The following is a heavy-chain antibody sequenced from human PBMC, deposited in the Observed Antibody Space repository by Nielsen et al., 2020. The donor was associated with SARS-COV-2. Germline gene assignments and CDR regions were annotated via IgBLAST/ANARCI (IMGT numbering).Heavy chain of an antibody. Sequence: GESLKISCAASGFTFNSYVMTWVRQAPGKGLEWVSTISGSGGSTYYTGSVKGRFTISRDNSKNTLYLQMNSLRAEDTAMYYCAREDSYGYSHYYYYMDVWGKGTTVTVSS. J-gene: IGHJ6*03. D-gene: IGHD5-18*01. V-gene: IGHV3-23*01. CDR2: ISGSGGST. CDR1: GFTFNSYV. CDR3: AREDSYGYSHYYYYMDV.